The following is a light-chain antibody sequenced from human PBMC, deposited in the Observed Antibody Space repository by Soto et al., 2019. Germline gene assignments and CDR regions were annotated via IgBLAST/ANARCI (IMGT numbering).Light chain of an antibody. V-gene: IGKV3D-20*02. Sequence: ESVLTQSPGTLSLSPGERATLSCRASQSVSSSYLAWYQQKPGQAPRLLIYGASSRATGSPDRFSGSGSGTDFTLTISRLEPEEFAVYYCQQRSNWPLLTFGQGTRLELK. CDR2: GAS. CDR3: QQRSNWPLLT. CDR1: QSVSSSY. J-gene: IGKJ5*01.